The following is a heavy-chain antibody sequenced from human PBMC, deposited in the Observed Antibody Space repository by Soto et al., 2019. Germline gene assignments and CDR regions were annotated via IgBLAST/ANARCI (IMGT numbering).Heavy chain of an antibody. J-gene: IGHJ4*02. CDR2: IYHSGTT. V-gene: IGHV4-30-2*01. CDR3: ARDDSERPATY. CDR1: GGSISSGGYS. D-gene: IGHD3-10*01. Sequence: SETLSLTCAVSGGSISSGGYSWSWVRQPPGKGLEWIGYIYHSGTTYYNPSLKSRVTISVDTSKNQFSLKLSSVTAADTAVYYCARDDSERPATYWGQGTLVTVSS.